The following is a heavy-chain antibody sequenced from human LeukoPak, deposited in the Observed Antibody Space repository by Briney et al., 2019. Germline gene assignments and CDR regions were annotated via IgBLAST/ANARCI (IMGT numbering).Heavy chain of an antibody. CDR2: IIPIFGAA. V-gene: IGHV1-69*05. D-gene: IGHD3-3*01. CDR3: ARDGSTLRFLEWFY. CDR1: GGTFSSYG. J-gene: IGHJ4*02. Sequence: ASVKVCCKASGGTFSSYGISWVRQAPGQGLEWMGGIIPIFGAANYAQKFQGRVTITTDESTRTAYMELSSLRSDDTAVYYCARDGSTLRFLEWFYWGQGTLVTVSS.